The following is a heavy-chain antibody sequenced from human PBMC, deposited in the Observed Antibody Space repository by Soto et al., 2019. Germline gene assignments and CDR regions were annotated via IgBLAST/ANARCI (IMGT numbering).Heavy chain of an antibody. V-gene: IGHV3-30*03. CDR2: ITYDGRNK. Sequence: GGSLRLSCVASGFTFSNFGVHWIRQAPGKGLEWVAVITYDGRNKYYADSVKGRSTISRDNSENTLYLQMNGLRVDDTAFYYCATDLGRTVGASWGQGTLVTVSS. CDR3: ATDLGRTVGAS. CDR1: GFTFSNFG. D-gene: IGHD1-26*01. J-gene: IGHJ5*02.